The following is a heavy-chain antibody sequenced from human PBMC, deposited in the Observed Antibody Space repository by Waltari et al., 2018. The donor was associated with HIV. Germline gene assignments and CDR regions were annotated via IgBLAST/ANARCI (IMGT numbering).Heavy chain of an antibody. J-gene: IGHJ4*02. D-gene: IGHD5-18*01. CDR2: IGYDGSNK. CDR3: SRGPTTALVFDY. V-gene: IGHV3-33*01. CDR1: GFTFSSSG. Sequence: QVQLVESGGGVVQPGRSLRLSCAASGFTFSSSGMFWVRQAPGKGLEGVAFIGYDGSNKYYADSVKGRFTISRDNAKDTLSLQMNSLRVEDTAVYYCSRGPTTALVFDYWGQGTPVTVSS.